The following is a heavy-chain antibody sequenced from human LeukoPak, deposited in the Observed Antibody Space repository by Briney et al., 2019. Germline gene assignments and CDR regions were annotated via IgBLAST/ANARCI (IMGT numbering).Heavy chain of an antibody. Sequence: SETLSLSCTVSGGSISSGAYYWSWLRQPPGKGLEWIGYIYYSGSTYYNPSLKRRVTISVDTYKNQFSLKQSSVTAADTAVYYCARDGVVVTALGREMSPDYWGQGTLVTVSS. CDR1: GGSISSGAYY. J-gene: IGHJ4*02. V-gene: IGHV4-30-4*01. D-gene: IGHD2-21*02. CDR3: ARDGVVVTALGREMSPDY. CDR2: IYYSGST.